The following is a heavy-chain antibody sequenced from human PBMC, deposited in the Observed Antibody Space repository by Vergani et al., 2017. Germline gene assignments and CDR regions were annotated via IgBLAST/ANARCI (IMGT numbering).Heavy chain of an antibody. V-gene: IGHV3-23*04. CDR1: GFTFSSYA. Sequence: EVHLEESGGGLVQPGGSLRLSCAASGFTFSSYAMSWVRQAPGKGLEWVSSISGPGLSTYYADSVKGRFSISRDNSKNTVFLQMHSLRAEDTAIYYCVKEKIDLGSYFFDSWGHGILVTVSS. CDR2: ISGPGLST. J-gene: IGHJ4*01. D-gene: IGHD2/OR15-2a*01. CDR3: VKEKIDLGSYFFDS.